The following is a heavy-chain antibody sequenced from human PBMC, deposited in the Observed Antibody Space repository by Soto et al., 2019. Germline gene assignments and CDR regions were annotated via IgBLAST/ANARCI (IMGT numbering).Heavy chain of an antibody. CDR1: GFSLSSYA. D-gene: IGHD2-15*01. Sequence: QVRLVESGGGVVQPGGSLRLSCATSGFSLSSYAMHWVRQAPGKGLEWVALMSYDETKKYYADSVMGRFTISRDTSKNTLFLQMNNLRVEDTAVYYCAKDRRDGDFMHILVVDFWGQGALVTVSS. CDR2: MSYDETKK. CDR3: AKDRRDGDFMHILVVDF. V-gene: IGHV3-30*18. J-gene: IGHJ4*02.